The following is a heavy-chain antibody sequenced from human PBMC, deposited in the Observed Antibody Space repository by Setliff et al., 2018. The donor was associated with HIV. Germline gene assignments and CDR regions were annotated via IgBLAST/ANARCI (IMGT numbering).Heavy chain of an antibody. CDR2: IYYSGST. J-gene: IGHJ4*02. Sequence: SETLSLTCSVSGGSISGNAWSWIRQPPGKGLEWIGYIYYSGSTNYNPSLKSRVTISIDTSTNQFSLNLRSVTAADTATYYCARGNYYASGLDYWGQGTLVTVSS. CDR3: ARGNYYASGLDY. V-gene: IGHV4-59*01. CDR1: GGSISGNA. D-gene: IGHD3-10*01.